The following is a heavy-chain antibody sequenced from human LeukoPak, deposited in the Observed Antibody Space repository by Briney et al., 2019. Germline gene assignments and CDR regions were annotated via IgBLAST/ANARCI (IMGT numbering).Heavy chain of an antibody. V-gene: IGHV4-30-4*01. CDR3: ARDRIIVATTRGAFDV. J-gene: IGHJ3*01. D-gene: IGHD5-12*01. CDR2: IYYSGSS. CDR1: GGSVSSNDYY. Sequence: SETLSRTSTVSGGSVSSNDYYWSWIPQPPGKGLEWIGYIYYSGSSSHNPSLRGRVTTSVDASKNRFSLKLSSVTAADTAMYYCARDRIIVATTRGAFDVWGQGTMVTVSS.